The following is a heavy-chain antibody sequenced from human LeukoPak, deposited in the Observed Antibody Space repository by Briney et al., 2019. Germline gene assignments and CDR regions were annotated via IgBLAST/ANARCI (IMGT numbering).Heavy chain of an antibody. CDR3: ARHVRGVVPAAIPPSYFDY. Sequence: SETLSLTCTVSGGSISSSNYYWDWIRQPPGKGLEWIGTIYYSGSTYYNPSLKSRVTISVDTSKNQFSLSLKLSSVTAADTAVYYCARHVRGVVPAAIPPSYFDYWGQGTLVTVSS. D-gene: IGHD2-2*02. CDR1: GGSISSSNYY. CDR2: IYYSGST. J-gene: IGHJ4*02. V-gene: IGHV4-39*01.